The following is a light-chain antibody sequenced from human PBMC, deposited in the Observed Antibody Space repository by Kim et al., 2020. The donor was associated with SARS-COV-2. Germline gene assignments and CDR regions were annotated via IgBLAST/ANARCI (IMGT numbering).Light chain of an antibody. J-gene: IGKJ2*01. CDR3: QHYNGWPPYT. CDR1: QSVASN. V-gene: IGKV3-15*01. CDR2: GAS. Sequence: VSPGERATPSCRASQSVASNLAWYQQKRGQAPRLLIYGASTRATGTPARFSGSGSGTEFSLTISSLQSEDFAVYYCQHYNGWPPYTFGQGTKLEI.